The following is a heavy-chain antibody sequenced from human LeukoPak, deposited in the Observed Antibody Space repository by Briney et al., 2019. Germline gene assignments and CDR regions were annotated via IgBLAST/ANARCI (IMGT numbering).Heavy chain of an antibody. J-gene: IGHJ4*02. D-gene: IGHD5-12*01. CDR3: ARRDNGYDFLDY. Sequence: ASVKVSCKASGYTFTVYYMHWVRQAPGQGLEWMGWINPHSGGTNYAQKFEGRVTMTRGTSIDTAYMELNLLRSDDSAVYYCARRDNGYDFLDYWGQGTLVTVFS. V-gene: IGHV1-2*02. CDR1: GYTFTVYY. CDR2: INPHSGGT.